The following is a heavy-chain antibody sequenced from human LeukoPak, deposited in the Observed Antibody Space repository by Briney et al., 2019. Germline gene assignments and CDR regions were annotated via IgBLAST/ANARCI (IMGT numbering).Heavy chain of an antibody. D-gene: IGHD3-10*01. CDR3: AREKSLYGSGSYDMDV. Sequence: SETLSLTCTVSGGSISSYYWSWIRQPAGKGLEWIGRIYTSGSTNYNPSLKSRVTMSVDTSKNQFSLKLSSVTAADTAVYYCAREKSLYGSGSYDMDVWGKGTTVTVSS. CDR2: IYTSGST. CDR1: GGSISSYY. J-gene: IGHJ6*03. V-gene: IGHV4-4*07.